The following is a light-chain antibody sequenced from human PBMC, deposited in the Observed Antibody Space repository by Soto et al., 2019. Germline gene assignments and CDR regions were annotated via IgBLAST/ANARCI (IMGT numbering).Light chain of an antibody. CDR1: QSISTY. V-gene: IGKV1-39*01. J-gene: IGKJ2*01. CDR3: QQSHSNPHS. CDR2: AAS. Sequence: DIQMTPSPSSLSSSAGDTVTISCRASQSISTYLNWYQQKPGKAPKLLIYAASKLQSGVPSRFSGSGSGIDFTLTISSLQPEDFATYFCQQSHSNPHSLGQGTNVEIK.